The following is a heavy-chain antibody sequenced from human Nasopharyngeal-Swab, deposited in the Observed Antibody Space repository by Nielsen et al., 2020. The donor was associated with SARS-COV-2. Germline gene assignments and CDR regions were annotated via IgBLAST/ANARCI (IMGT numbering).Heavy chain of an antibody. CDR2: IYPGDSDT. V-gene: IGHV5-51*01. CDR3: ARPAGGGYFDY. Sequence: VRQMPGKGLEWMGIIYPGDSDTRYSPSFQGQVAISADKSISTAYLQWSSLKASDTAMYYCARPAGGGYFDYRGQGTLVTVSS. J-gene: IGHJ4*02. D-gene: IGHD3-16*01.